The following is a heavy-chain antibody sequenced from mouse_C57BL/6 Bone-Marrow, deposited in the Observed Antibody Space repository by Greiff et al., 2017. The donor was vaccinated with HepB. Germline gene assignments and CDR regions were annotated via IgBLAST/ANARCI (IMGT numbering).Heavy chain of an antibody. CDR3: AKNSNHGGDYAMDY. CDR1: GFTFSDYG. D-gene: IGHD2-5*01. Sequence: EVQVVESGGGLVKPGGSLKLSCAASGFTFSDYGMHWVRQAPEKGLEWVAYISSGSSTIYYADTVKGRFTISRDNAKNTLFLQMTSLRSEDTAMYYCAKNSNHGGDYAMDYWGQGTSVTVSS. J-gene: IGHJ4*01. CDR2: ISSGSSTI. V-gene: IGHV5-17*01.